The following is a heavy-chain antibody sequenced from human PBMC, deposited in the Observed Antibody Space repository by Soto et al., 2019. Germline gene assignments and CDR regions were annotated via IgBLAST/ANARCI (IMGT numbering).Heavy chain of an antibody. V-gene: IGHV2-5*02. CDR3: AHRVLRTVFGLVTTTAIYFDF. CDR1: GFSLTTSGVG. CDR2: LFWDDDK. J-gene: IGHJ4*02. Sequence: QITLNESGPTQVKPRQTLTLTCTFSGFSLTTSGVGVGWIRQSPGKAPEWLALLFWDDDKRYRPSLKSRLTVTKDTSKNQVVLTMADLDPADTATYYCAHRVLRTVFGLVTTTAIYFDFWGQGTPVAVSS. D-gene: IGHD3-3*01.